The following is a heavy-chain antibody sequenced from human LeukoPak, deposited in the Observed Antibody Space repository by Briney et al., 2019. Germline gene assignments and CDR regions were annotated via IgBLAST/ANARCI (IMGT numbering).Heavy chain of an antibody. D-gene: IGHD3-10*01. Sequence: GGSLRLSCAASGFTFSSYAMSWVRQAPGKGLEWVSAISGSGGSTYYADSVKGRFTISRDNSKNTLYLQMNSLRAEDTAVYYCAKGADPYYGTTSGIDYWGQGTLVTVSS. CDR3: AKGADPYYGTTSGIDY. CDR2: ISGSGGST. J-gene: IGHJ4*02. V-gene: IGHV3-23*01. CDR1: GFTFSSYA.